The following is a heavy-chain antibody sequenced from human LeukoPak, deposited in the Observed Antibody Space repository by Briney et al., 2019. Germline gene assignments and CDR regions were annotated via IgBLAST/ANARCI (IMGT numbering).Heavy chain of an antibody. D-gene: IGHD3-10*01. J-gene: IGHJ2*01. CDR1: GFTFSSYA. V-gene: IGHV3-23*01. CDR2: ISGSGGST. CDR3: AKIWFAEYSYFDL. Sequence: PGGSLRLSCAASGFTFSSYAMSWVRQAPGKGLEWVSGISGSGGSTYYADSVKGRSTISRDNSKNTLSLQMNSLKAEDTAVYYCAKIWFAEYSYFDLWGRGTLVTVSS.